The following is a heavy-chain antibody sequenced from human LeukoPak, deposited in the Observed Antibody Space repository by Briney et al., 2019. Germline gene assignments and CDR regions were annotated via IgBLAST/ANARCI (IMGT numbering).Heavy chain of an antibody. D-gene: IGHD3-3*01. V-gene: IGHV4-59*01. Sequence: PSETLSLTCTASGGSISSYYWSWIRQPPGKGLEWIGYIYYSGSTNYNPSLKSRVTISVDTSKNQFSLKLSSVTAADTAVYYCARGYYDFWSGWLDAFDIWGQGTMVTVSS. CDR1: GGSISSYY. CDR2: IYYSGST. CDR3: ARGYYDFWSGWLDAFDI. J-gene: IGHJ3*02.